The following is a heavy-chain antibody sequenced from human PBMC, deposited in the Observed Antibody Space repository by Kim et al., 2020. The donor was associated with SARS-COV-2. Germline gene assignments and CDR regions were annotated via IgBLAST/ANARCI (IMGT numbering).Heavy chain of an antibody. V-gene: IGHV3-23*01. D-gene: IGHD2-2*01. CDR3: SRHEIVVVPSGIDY. CDR1: GFTFDGYA. Sequence: GGSLRLSCAASGFTFDGYALSWVRQAPGAGLEWVSTISGDCGGTYYTDSVRGRFTVSRDNSKNLLYLQMNSLRAEDTAFYYCSRHEIVVVPSGIDYWGQGSLVTVSS. CDR2: ISGDCGGT. J-gene: IGHJ4*02.